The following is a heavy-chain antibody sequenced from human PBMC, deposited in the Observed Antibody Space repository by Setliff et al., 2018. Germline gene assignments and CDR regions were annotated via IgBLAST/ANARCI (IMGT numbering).Heavy chain of an antibody. CDR2: IYYSGSS. V-gene: IGHV4-39*01. CDR1: GGSISSPSYF. Sequence: SETLSLTCTVSGGSISSPSYFWGWVRQPPGKEMEWIATIYYSGSSYYNPSLKSRLTISVDTSKNLFSLKLSSVTTADTAVYYCARHYGGGYKHFDYWGQETLVTVSS. CDR3: ARHYGGGYKHFDY. D-gene: IGHD5-12*01. J-gene: IGHJ4*02.